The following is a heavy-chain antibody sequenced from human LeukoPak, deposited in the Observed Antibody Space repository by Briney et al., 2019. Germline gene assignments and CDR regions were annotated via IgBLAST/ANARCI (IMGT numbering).Heavy chain of an antibody. CDR2: INSDGSTT. Sequence: GGSLRLPCAASGFTFSSYWMYWVRQAPGKGLVWVSRINSDGSTTSYADSVKGRFTISRDNAKNTLYLQMNSLRAEDTAVYYCARVGTTSNFYYHYGMDVWGQGTTVTVSS. CDR3: ARVGTTSNFYYHYGMDV. J-gene: IGHJ6*02. V-gene: IGHV3-74*01. CDR1: GFTFSSYW. D-gene: IGHD2/OR15-2a*01.